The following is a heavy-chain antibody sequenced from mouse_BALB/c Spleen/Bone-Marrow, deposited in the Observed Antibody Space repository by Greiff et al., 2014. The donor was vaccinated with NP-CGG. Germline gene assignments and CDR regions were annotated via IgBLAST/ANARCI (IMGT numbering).Heavy chain of an antibody. J-gene: IGHJ2*01. CDR2: IDPANGNT. V-gene: IGHV14-3*02. CDR1: GFNIKDTY. Sequence: EVQLQQSGAELVKPGASVKLSCTASGFNIKDTYMHWVKQRPEQGLEWIGRIDPANGNTKYDPKFQGKATITADTSSNTAYLQLSSLTSEVTAVYYCASYVYGYYFDYWGQGTTLTVSS. CDR3: ASYVYGYYFDY. D-gene: IGHD2-2*01.